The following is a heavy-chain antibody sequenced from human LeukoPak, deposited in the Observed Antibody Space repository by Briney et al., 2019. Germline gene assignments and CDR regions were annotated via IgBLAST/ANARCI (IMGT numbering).Heavy chain of an antibody. J-gene: IGHJ4*02. CDR2: INSDGSST. Sequence: QPGGSLRLSCAASGFTFSSYWMHWVRQAPGKGLVWVSRINSDGSSTSYADSVKGRFTISRDNAKNTLYLQMNSLRAEDTAVYYCARLHPYGDYVDYWGQGTLVTVSS. V-gene: IGHV3-74*01. D-gene: IGHD4-17*01. CDR3: ARLHPYGDYVDY. CDR1: GFTFSSYW.